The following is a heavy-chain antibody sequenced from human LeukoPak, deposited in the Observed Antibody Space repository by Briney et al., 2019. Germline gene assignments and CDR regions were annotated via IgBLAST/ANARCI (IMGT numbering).Heavy chain of an antibody. CDR1: GGSFSGYY. Sequence: SETLSLTCAVYGGSFSGYYWSWIRQPPGKGLEWIGEINHSGSTYYNPSLKSRVTISVDTSKNQFSLKLSSVTAADTAVYFCARQYSSNWYDDRGWFDPWGQGTLVTVSS. V-gene: IGHV4-34*01. CDR2: INHSGST. D-gene: IGHD6-13*01. J-gene: IGHJ5*02. CDR3: ARQYSSNWYDDRGWFDP.